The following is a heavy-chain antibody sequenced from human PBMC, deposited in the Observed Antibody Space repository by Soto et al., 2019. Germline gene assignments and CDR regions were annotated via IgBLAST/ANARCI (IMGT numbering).Heavy chain of an antibody. D-gene: IGHD2-21*02. CDR1: SGSISTANW. CDR3: ARRGGGVVLTATTPFDY. Sequence: QVPLQESGPRLVRPSGTLSLTCTVSSGSISTANWWIWVRQPPGRGLEWIGEIYHSGSTNYNLSLKSRVTLSVDKSKNQFSLRLSSVTAADTAMYYCARRGGGVVLTATTPFDYWGQGTLVTVSS. J-gene: IGHJ4*02. CDR2: IYHSGST. V-gene: IGHV4-4*02.